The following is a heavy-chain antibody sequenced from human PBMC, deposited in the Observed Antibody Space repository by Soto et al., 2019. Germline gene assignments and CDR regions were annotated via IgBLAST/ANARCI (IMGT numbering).Heavy chain of an antibody. J-gene: IGHJ3*02. Sequence: GASVKVSCKASGYTFTSYYMHWVRQAPGQGLEWMGIINPSGGSTSYAQKFQGRVTMTRDTSTSTVYMELSSLRSEDTAVYYCARGLTSDIQLWLSDAFDIWGQGTMVTVSS. CDR1: GYTFTSYY. V-gene: IGHV1-46*01. D-gene: IGHD5-18*01. CDR3: ARGLTSDIQLWLSDAFDI. CDR2: INPSGGST.